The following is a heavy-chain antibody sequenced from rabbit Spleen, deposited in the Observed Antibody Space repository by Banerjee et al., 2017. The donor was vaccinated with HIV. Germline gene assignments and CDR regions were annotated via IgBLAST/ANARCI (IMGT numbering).Heavy chain of an antibody. V-gene: IGHV1S40*01. Sequence: QSLEESGGGLVKPGASLTLTCTASGFSFTSGYDMCWVRQAPGKGLEWIACSYAGSSGSTYSAIWAKGRFTISKTSSTTVTLQMTSLTAADTATYFCARDTGTSFSTYGMDLWGQGTLVTVS. J-gene: IGHJ6*01. CDR3: ARDTGTSFSTYGMDL. D-gene: IGHD7-1*01. CDR2: SYAGSSGST. CDR1: GFSFTSGYD.